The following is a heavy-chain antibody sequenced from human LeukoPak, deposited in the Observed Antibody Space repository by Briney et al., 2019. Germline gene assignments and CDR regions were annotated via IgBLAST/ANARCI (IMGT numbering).Heavy chain of an antibody. V-gene: IGHV4-59*01. J-gene: IGHJ4*02. CDR3: ARVVTGTSNFDY. CDR1: GGSISSYY. CDR2: ISYSGST. Sequence: TPSETLSLTCTVFGGSISSYYWSWIRQPPGKGLEWIGYISYSGSTYYSPSLKSRVTISADTSKNQFSLKLSSVTAADTAVYYCARVVTGTSNFDYWGQGTLVTVSS. D-gene: IGHD2-21*02.